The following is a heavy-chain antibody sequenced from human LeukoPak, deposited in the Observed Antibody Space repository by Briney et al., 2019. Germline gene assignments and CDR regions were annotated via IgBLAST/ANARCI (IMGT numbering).Heavy chain of an antibody. J-gene: IGHJ6*02. V-gene: IGHV3-33*01. D-gene: IGHD5-12*01. CDR1: GFTFRSYG. Sequence: GGSLRLSCAASGFTFRSYGMHWVRQAPGKGLEWVAITWYDGSNPYYADSVKGRFTISRDNSKNTLYLQMNSLRADDTAVYYCARDSGYDLVYGMDVWGQGTTVTVPS. CDR2: TWYDGSNP. CDR3: ARDSGYDLVYGMDV.